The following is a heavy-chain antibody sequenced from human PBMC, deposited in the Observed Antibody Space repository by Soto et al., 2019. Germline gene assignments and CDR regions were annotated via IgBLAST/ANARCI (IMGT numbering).Heavy chain of an antibody. CDR2: IKSKTDGGTT. CDR3: PKEDRPSPTNHYYGMDV. CDR1: GFTFSNAW. J-gene: IGHJ6*02. Sequence: GGSLRLSCAASGFTFSNAWMSWVRQAPGKGLEWVGRIKSKTDGGTTDYAAPVKGRFTISRDDSKNTLYLQMNSLKTEDTAVYSCPKEDRPSPTNHYYGMDVWGQGTTVTVSS. V-gene: IGHV3-15*01.